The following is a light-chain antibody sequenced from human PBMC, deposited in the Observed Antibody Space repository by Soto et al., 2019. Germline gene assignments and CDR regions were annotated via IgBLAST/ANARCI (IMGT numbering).Light chain of an antibody. Sequence: DIVITQTPLSSPVTRGQPASISCRSSQSLVHSNGNTYLSWLHQRPGQPPRLLIYKVSHRLSGVPDRFSGSGAGTQFTLKISRVVAEDVGVYYCMQATQVPHYTFGRGTKLEIQ. CDR2: KVS. V-gene: IGKV2-24*01. J-gene: IGKJ2*01. CDR3: MQATQVPHYT. CDR1: QSLVHSNGNTY.